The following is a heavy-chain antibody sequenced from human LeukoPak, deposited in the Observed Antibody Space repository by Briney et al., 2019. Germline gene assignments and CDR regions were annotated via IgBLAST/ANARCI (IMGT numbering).Heavy chain of an antibody. CDR1: GFTFGDYT. V-gene: IGHV3-49*04. CDR3: TRDGRGSSGYPYFEH. Sequence: PGGSLRLSCTASGFTFGDYTMNWVRQAPGRGLEWVGFIRSKANDGTTEYAASVKGRFTISRDDSISIAYLQMKSLNTEDTAVYYCTRDGRGSSGYPYFEHWGQGTLVTVSS. J-gene: IGHJ4*02. CDR2: IRSKANDGTT. D-gene: IGHD3-22*01.